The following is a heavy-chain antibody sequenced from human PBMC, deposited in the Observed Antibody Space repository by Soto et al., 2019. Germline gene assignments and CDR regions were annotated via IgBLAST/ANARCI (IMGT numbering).Heavy chain of an antibody. CDR3: TRDASRDSSARGWFDP. J-gene: IGHJ5*02. D-gene: IGHD6-13*01. V-gene: IGHV3-21*01. CDR1: GFTFSSYA. Sequence: PGGSLRLSSAASGFTFSSYAANWVRQAPGKGLEWVSTISSNSAYIYYTDALRGRFTISRDNAKNSLHLQMNSLRAEDTAVYYRTRDASRDSSARGWFDPWGPGTLVTVSS. CDR2: ISSNSAYI.